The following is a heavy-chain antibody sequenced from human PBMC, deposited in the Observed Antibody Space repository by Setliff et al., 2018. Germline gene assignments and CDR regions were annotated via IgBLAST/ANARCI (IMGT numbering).Heavy chain of an antibody. D-gene: IGHD3-3*01. CDR1: GYTFTSYD. V-gene: IGHV1-46*01. J-gene: IGHJ4*02. CDR3: ARDASYNFWSGYRGAFDY. CDR2: INPSGGST. Sequence: ASVKVSCKASGYTFTSYDINWMRQASGQGLEWMGIINPSGGSTSYAQKFQGRVTMTRDTSTSTVYMELSSLRSEDTAVYYCARDASYNFWSGYRGAFDYWGQGTLVTVSS.